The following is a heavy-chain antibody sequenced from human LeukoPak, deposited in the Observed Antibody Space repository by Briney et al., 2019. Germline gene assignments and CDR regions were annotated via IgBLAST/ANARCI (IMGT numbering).Heavy chain of an antibody. CDR1: GYKFTTFW. CDR3: ARQGTLS. J-gene: IGHJ1*01. CDR2: IDPSDSQT. Sequence: GESLKISCEGSGYKFTTFWISWVRQMPGKGLEWMGRIDPSDSQTHYSPSFKGHVTISVDKSINTAYLQWSSLKASDTAMYYCARQGTLSWGQGTLVTVSS. V-gene: IGHV5-10-1*01. D-gene: IGHD1-1*01.